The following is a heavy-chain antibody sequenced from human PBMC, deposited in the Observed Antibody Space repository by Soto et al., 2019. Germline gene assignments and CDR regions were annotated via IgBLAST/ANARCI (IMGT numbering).Heavy chain of an antibody. CDR3: AKAGIVVVTAILDYYYGMDV. D-gene: IGHD2-21*02. CDR2: ISGSGGST. CDR1: GFTFSSYA. V-gene: IGHV3-23*01. J-gene: IGHJ6*02. Sequence: RLSCAAPGFTFSSYAMSWGRPAPGEGVGWVSAISGSGGSTYYADSVKGRFTISRDNSKNTLYLQMNSLRAEDTAVYYCAKAGIVVVTAILDYYYGMDVWGQGTTVTVSS.